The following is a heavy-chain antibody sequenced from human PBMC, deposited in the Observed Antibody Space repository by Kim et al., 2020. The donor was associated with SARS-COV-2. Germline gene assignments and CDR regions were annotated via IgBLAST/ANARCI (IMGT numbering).Heavy chain of an antibody. CDR3: GREVGSSGWYTIDY. Sequence: ADSVGSRVTISRDNAQNTLYREMNSRRAEDTAMYYCGREVGSSGWYTIDYWGQGTLVTVSS. D-gene: IGHD6-13*01. V-gene: IGHV3-23*01. J-gene: IGHJ4*02.